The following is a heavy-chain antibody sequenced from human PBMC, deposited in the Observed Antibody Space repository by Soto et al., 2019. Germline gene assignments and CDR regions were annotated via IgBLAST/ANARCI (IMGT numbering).Heavy chain of an antibody. J-gene: IGHJ6*04. CDR2: INHSGST. CDR3: ASSPSCITMVRPECGRDV. Sequence: PSETLSITCAVYGGSFSGYYWSWIRQPPGKGLEWIGEINHSGSTNYNPSLKSRVTISVDTSKNQFSLKLSSVTAADTAVYYCASSPSCITMVRPECGRDVWGKGTTVTVSS. V-gene: IGHV4-34*01. CDR1: GGSFSGYY. D-gene: IGHD3-10*01.